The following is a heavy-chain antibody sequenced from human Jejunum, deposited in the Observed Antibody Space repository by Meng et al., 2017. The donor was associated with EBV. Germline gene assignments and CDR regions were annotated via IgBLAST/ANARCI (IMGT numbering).Heavy chain of an antibody. Sequence: VQWLGSGGGLVQPGGSLRLSCASFGFTFSSYDLGWVRQAPGKGLEWVSSITGGGGGTYYADSVKGRFTVSRDNSKNTLYLQLNSLRADDTAIYYCANTYNFQYWGQGTLVTVSS. J-gene: IGHJ4*02. CDR1: GFTFSSYD. CDR3: ANTYNFQY. CDR2: ITGGGGGT. V-gene: IGHV3-23*01. D-gene: IGHD4-11*01.